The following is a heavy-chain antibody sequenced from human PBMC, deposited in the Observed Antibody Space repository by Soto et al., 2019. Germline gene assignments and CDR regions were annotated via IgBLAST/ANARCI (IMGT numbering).Heavy chain of an antibody. Sequence: QITLEESGPTLVKPTQTLTLTCTFSGFSLSTTGVGVAWIRQPPGKALEWLALIYWNDEKRSSPALKSRLTTTEDNSKNQVVLTRTKTDPMDTATSYCEHARYGSDNWFDAWGQGTLVTVSS. V-gene: IGHV2-5*01. CDR2: IYWNDEK. D-gene: IGHD1-20*01. CDR1: GFSLSTTGVG. CDR3: EHARYGSDNWFDA. J-gene: IGHJ5*02.